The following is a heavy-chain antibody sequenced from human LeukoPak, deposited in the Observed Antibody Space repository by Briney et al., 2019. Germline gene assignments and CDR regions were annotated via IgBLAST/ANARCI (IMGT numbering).Heavy chain of an antibody. D-gene: IGHD3-10*01. CDR1: GGSINNYY. V-gene: IGHV4-4*07. J-gene: IGHJ6*03. CDR3: ARDGNYHGSGTYMDV. Sequence: SETLSLTCTVSGGSINNYYWSWIRQPAGKGLEWIGRIYASGATNNNPSLKSRVTMSVDTSKNQFSLKLSSVTAADTAVYYCARDGNYHGSGTYMDVWGKGTTVIVSS. CDR2: IYASGAT.